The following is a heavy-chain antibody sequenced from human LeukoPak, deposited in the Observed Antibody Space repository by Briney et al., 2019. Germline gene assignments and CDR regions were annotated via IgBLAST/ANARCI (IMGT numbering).Heavy chain of an antibody. Sequence: GGSLRLSCAASGFTVSSNYMSWVCQAPGKGLEWVSVIYSGGSTYYADSVKGRFTISRDNSKNTLYLQMNSLRAEDTAVYYCARDCSSTSCYDKFDYWGQGTLVTVSS. J-gene: IGHJ4*02. CDR1: GFTVSSNY. V-gene: IGHV3-66*02. D-gene: IGHD2-2*01. CDR3: ARDCSSTSCYDKFDY. CDR2: IYSGGST.